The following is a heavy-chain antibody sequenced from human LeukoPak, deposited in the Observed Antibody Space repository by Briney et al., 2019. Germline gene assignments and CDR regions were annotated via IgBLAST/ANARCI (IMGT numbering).Heavy chain of an antibody. CDR3: AKRLWSGEIPY. D-gene: IGHD3-10*01. Sequence: GGSLRLSCAASGFTVSSNYMSWVRQAPGKGLEWVSVIYSGGSTYYADSVKGRFTISRDDSENTLFLQMNSLRADDTAVYFCAKRLWSGEIPYWGQGTLVTVSS. V-gene: IGHV3-53*01. CDR2: IYSGGST. J-gene: IGHJ4*02. CDR1: GFTVSSNY.